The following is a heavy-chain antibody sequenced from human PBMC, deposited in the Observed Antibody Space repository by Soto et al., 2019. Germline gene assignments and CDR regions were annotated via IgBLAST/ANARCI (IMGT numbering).Heavy chain of an antibody. D-gene: IGHD7-27*01. J-gene: IGHJ5*01. Sequence: TLSLTCSVSGDSISNLDYFWAWIREPPGQALEYIGYIYKSATTYYNPSFESRVAISVDTSKSQFSLNVTSVAAADTAVYFCARGRYCLTGRCFPNWFDSWGQGALVTVSS. CDR3: ARGRYCLTGRCFPNWFDS. CDR1: GDSISNLDYF. V-gene: IGHV4-30-4*01. CDR2: IYKSATT.